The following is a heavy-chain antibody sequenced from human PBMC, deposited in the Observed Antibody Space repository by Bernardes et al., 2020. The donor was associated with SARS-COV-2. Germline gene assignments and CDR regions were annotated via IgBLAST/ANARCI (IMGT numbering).Heavy chain of an antibody. CDR3: ARDWDYYGSGSYQVDYYYGMDV. V-gene: IGHV3-21*01. D-gene: IGHD3-10*01. Sequence: GGSLRLSCAASGFTFSSYSMNWVRQAPGKGLEWVSSSSSSSSYIYYADSVKGRFTISRDNAKNSLYLQMNSLRAEDTAVYYCARDWDYYGSGSYQVDYYYGMDVWGQGTTVTVSS. J-gene: IGHJ6*02. CDR2: SSSSSSYI. CDR1: GFTFSSYS.